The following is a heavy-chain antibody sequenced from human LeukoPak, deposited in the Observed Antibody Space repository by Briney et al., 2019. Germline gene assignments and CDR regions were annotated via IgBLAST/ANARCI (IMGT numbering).Heavy chain of an antibody. CDR1: GYTFIGYY. V-gene: IGHV1-2*02. CDR3: ARGPVVLLD. J-gene: IGHJ4*02. D-gene: IGHD4-23*01. Sequence: GASVKVSCKASGYTFIGYYIHCVRQAPGRGLEWMGWINPNNGDTNYAQNFQGRVTVTRDTSINTAYLELKSLTSDDTAVYYCARGPVVLLDWGQGTLVTVSS. CDR2: INPNNGDT.